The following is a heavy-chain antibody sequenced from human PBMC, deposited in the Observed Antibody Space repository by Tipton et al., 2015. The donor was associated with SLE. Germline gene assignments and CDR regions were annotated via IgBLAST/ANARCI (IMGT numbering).Heavy chain of an antibody. CDR3: AGGWFRDGLGN. Sequence: TLSLTCTVSGGSIGSGGYYWGWIRQHPGKGLEWIGYIYYSGSTYYNPSFKSRVTLSLDTSKDQFSLKLTSVTAADTAVYYCAGGWFRDGLGNWGQGTLATVSS. J-gene: IGHJ4*02. CDR1: GGSIGSGGYY. D-gene: IGHD3-10*01. V-gene: IGHV4-31*03. CDR2: IYYSGST.